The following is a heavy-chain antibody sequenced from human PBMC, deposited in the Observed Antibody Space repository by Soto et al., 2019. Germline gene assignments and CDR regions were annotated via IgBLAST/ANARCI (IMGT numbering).Heavy chain of an antibody. V-gene: IGHV3-33*05. CDR3: AKWFGEPYYYYFYMDV. J-gene: IGHJ6*03. Sequence: QVQLVESGGGVVQPGTSLRLSCAASGFTFSSYGLHWVRQAPGKGLEWVAVLSYDGSNEFYGDSVKGRFTISRDNSKNTLYLQMNSLRAEDTAVYYCAKWFGEPYYYYFYMDVWGKVATVTVSS. CDR2: LSYDGSNE. CDR1: GFTFSSYG. D-gene: IGHD3-10*01.